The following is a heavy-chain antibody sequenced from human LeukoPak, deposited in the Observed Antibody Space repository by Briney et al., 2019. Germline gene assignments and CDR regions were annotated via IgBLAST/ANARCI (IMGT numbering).Heavy chain of an antibody. CDR2: ISYDGSNK. CDR3: ARDPSGGSHVYYYYYYYMDV. J-gene: IGHJ6*03. V-gene: IGHV3-30*01. Sequence: GGSLRLSRAASGFTLRSYAMHWVRQAPGKGLEWVAVISYDGSNKYYADSVKGRLTISRDNSKNTLYLQMNSLRAEDTAVYYCARDPSGGSHVYYYYYYYMDVWGKGTTVTVSS. D-gene: IGHD2-15*01. CDR1: GFTLRSYA.